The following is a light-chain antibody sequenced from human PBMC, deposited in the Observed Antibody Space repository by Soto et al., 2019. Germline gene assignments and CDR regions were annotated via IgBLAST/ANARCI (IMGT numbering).Light chain of an antibody. CDR2: SDN. Sequence: QSVLTQPPSASGTPGQRVTISCSGSSSNIGSETVNWYQQLPGTAPTLLIYSDNQRPSGVPDRFSGSKSGTSASLAISGLQSEDEADYYCAAWDDSLNGWVFGRGTQLTVL. CDR3: AAWDDSLNGWV. V-gene: IGLV1-44*01. J-gene: IGLJ3*02. CDR1: SSNIGSET.